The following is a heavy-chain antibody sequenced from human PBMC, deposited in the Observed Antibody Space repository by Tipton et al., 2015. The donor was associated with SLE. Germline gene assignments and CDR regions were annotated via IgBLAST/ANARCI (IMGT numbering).Heavy chain of an antibody. CDR2: IYYNGNT. Sequence: LRLSCTVSGGSISSGGYYWSWIRQHPGKGLEWIGYIYYNGNTNYNPSLKSRVTISVDTSKNQFSLKLSSVTAADSAVYYCARRDSSGSGGAFDIWGQGTMVTVSS. V-gene: IGHV4-61*08. CDR3: ARRDSSGSGGAFDI. D-gene: IGHD3-22*01. J-gene: IGHJ3*02. CDR1: GGSISSGGYY.